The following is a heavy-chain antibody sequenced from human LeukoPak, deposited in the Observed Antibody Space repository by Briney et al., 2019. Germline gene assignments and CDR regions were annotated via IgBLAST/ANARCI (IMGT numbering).Heavy chain of an antibody. CDR1: GGSISSYY. CDR2: IYYSGST. D-gene: IGHD3-22*01. Sequence: SETLSLTCTVSGGSISSYYWSWIRQPPGKGLEWIGYIYYSGSTNYNPSLKSRVTISVDTSKNQFSLKLSSVTAADTAVHYCARGGSSGYLDYWGQGIQVTVSS. J-gene: IGHJ4*02. V-gene: IGHV4-59*01. CDR3: ARGGSSGYLDY.